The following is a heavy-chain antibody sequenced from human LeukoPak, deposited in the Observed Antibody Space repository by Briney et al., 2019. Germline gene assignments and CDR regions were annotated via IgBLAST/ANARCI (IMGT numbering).Heavy chain of an antibody. CDR1: GFTVSSNY. V-gene: IGHV3-53*01. D-gene: IGHD5-18*01. Sequence: PGGSLRLSCAASGFTVSSNYMSWVRQAPGEGLEWVSVLYSGDNTYYADSVRGRFTISRDNSKNTLYLQMNSLRAEDTAVYHCARGVQLWPLFDYWGQGTLVTVSS. CDR3: ARGVQLWPLFDY. J-gene: IGHJ4*02. CDR2: LYSGDNT.